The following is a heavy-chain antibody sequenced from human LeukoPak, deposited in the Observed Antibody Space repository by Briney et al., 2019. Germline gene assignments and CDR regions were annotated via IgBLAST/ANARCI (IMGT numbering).Heavy chain of an antibody. Sequence: PGGSLRLSCAASGFTFSDHYMDWVRQAPGKGLEWVGRTRNKANSYTTEYAASVKGRFTISRDDSKNSLYLQMNSLKTEGTAVYYCASLIYGDYSYWGQGSLVTVSS. CDR2: TRNKANSYTT. CDR3: ASLIYGDYSY. D-gene: IGHD4-17*01. V-gene: IGHV3-72*01. J-gene: IGHJ4*02. CDR1: GFTFSDHY.